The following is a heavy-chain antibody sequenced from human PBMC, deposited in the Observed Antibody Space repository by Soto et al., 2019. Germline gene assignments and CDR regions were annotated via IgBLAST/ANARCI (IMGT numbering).Heavy chain of an antibody. CDR2: ISSSSSYI. CDR1: GFTFSSYS. CDR3: ARAPKTEAFDI. V-gene: IGHV3-21*01. J-gene: IGHJ3*02. Sequence: EVQLVESGGGLVKPGGSLRLSCAASGFTFSSYSMNWVRQAPGKGLEWVSSISSSSSYIYYADSVKGRFTISRDNAKNSWYRQMTSWGAEDRAVYYCARAPKTEAFDIWGKGKMSPSLQ.